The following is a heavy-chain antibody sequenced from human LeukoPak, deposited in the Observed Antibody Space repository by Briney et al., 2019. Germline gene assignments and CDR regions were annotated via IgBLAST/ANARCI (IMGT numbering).Heavy chain of an antibody. Sequence: ASETLSLTCAVYGGSFSGYYWSWIRQPPGKGLEWIGEINHSGSTNYNPSFKSRVTISVDTSKNQFSLKLSSVTAADTAVYYCARGRLITIFGVVSDGGPFDYWGQGTLVTVSS. D-gene: IGHD3-3*01. CDR3: ARGRLITIFGVVSDGGPFDY. J-gene: IGHJ4*02. CDR2: INHSGST. V-gene: IGHV4-34*01. CDR1: GGSFSGYY.